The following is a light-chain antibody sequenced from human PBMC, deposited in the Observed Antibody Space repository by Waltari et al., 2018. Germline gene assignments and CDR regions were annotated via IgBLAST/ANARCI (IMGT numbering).Light chain of an antibody. CDR2: DAS. CDR1: QSINHY. V-gene: IGKV3-11*01. CDR3: QQRGNWPIT. J-gene: IGKJ5*01. Sequence: EIVLTQSPATLSLSPGKRATPSCRASQSINHYLAWYHQKPGQAPRLLIYDASNRAHGVPARFSGSGSGTDFTLTISSLEPEDLGVYYCQQRGNWPITFGQGTRLEI.